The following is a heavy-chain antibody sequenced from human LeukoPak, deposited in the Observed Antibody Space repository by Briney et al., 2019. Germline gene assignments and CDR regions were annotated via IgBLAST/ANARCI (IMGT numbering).Heavy chain of an antibody. Sequence: PSETLALTCAVSGGSLSSSSYYWGWVRQPPGKGLEWIGRIYYCGSTYYNLSLKSRVTISVDTSKNQFSLKLSCVTAADTAVYYCAGRITIFGVAVRDFDYWGQGTLVTVSS. CDR1: GGSLSSSSYY. CDR2: IYYCGST. D-gene: IGHD3-3*01. J-gene: IGHJ4*02. CDR3: AGRITIFGVAVRDFDY. V-gene: IGHV4-39*01.